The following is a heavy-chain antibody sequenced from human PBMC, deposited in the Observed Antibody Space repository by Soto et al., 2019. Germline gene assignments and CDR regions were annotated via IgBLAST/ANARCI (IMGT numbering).Heavy chain of an antibody. CDR2: VSGFNANT. Sequence: QGQLVQSGAEVKKPGASVRVSCRASGYIFTSYGITWVRQAPGQGLEWMGWVSGFNANTRVAQKFQGRLTLTTDTSTATAYMELTSLTSDDTDVYFCARDRVLITVAGFLDYWGQGTLITVSS. CDR1: GYIFTSYG. D-gene: IGHD6-19*01. V-gene: IGHV1-18*01. J-gene: IGHJ4*02. CDR3: ARDRVLITVAGFLDY.